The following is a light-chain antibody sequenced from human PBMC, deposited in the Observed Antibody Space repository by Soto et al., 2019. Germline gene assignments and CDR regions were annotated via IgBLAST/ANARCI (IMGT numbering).Light chain of an antibody. J-gene: IGKJ5*01. CDR3: QQYNDYPVT. V-gene: IGKV1-16*02. Sequence: DIQLTQSPSSLSASVGDRVTISCRASQGIRNSLAWYQQKPGKVPKALIFAASSLQSVVPSKFSGSGSGTDFTLTITSLQPEDFATYYCQQYNDYPVTFGQATRLEIK. CDR1: QGIRNS. CDR2: AAS.